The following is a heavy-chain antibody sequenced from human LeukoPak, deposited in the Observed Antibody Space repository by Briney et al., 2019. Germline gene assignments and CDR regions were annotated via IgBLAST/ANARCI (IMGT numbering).Heavy chain of an antibody. CDR3: AREWGKGDY. CDR1: GFTFSTYW. CDR2: INPDGSEK. D-gene: IGHD3-16*01. Sequence: GGSLRLSCAASGFTFSTYWMTWVRQAPGKGLEWVGNINPDGSEKDYVDSVKGRFTISRDNAKNSLDLQMDSLRAEDTAVYYCAREWGKGDYWGQGTLVTVSS. V-gene: IGHV3-7*01. J-gene: IGHJ4*02.